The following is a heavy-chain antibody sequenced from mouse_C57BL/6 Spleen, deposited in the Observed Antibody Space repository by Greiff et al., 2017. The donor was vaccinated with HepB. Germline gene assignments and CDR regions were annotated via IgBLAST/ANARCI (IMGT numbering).Heavy chain of an antibody. CDR1: GYTFTSYG. J-gene: IGHJ4*01. CDR3: ARSAYSHANYYAMDY. Sequence: VKLQESGAELARPGASVKLSCKASGYTFTSYGISWVKQRTGQGLEWIGEIYPRSGNTYYNEKFKGKATLTADKSSSTAYMELRSLTSEDSAVYFGARSAYSHANYYAMDYWGQGTSVTVSS. CDR2: IYPRSGNT. D-gene: IGHD2-12*01. V-gene: IGHV1-81*01.